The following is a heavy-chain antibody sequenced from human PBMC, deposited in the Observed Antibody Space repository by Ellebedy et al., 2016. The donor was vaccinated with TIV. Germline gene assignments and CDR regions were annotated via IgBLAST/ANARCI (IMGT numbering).Heavy chain of an antibody. Sequence: AASVKVSCKASGYSFTRYYMYWVRQAPGHRLEWMGWINAGNGNPKYSQKFQGRVTITRDTSASTAYMELSSLRSEDTAVYYCARGGWNELDYWGQGTLVTVSS. J-gene: IGHJ4*02. CDR2: INAGNGNP. CDR1: GYSFTRYY. V-gene: IGHV1-3*01. D-gene: IGHD1-1*01. CDR3: ARGGWNELDY.